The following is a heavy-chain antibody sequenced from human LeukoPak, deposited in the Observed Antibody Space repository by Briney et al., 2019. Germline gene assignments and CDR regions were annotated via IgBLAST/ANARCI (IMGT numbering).Heavy chain of an antibody. CDR1: GFTVSSNY. CDR3: VRAAGSGNWIFDY. V-gene: IGHV3-66*02. CDR2: IYSGGTT. D-gene: IGHD1-1*01. Sequence: GGSPRLSCAASGFTVSSNYMSWVRQAPGKGLEWVSVIYSGGTTYYADSVKGRFTISRDNSKNTLYLQMNSLRAEDTAVYYCVRAAGSGNWIFDYWGQGTLVTVSS. J-gene: IGHJ4*02.